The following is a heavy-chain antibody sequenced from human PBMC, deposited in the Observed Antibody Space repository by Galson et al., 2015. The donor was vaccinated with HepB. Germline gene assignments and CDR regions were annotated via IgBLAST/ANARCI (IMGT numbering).Heavy chain of an antibody. CDR3: VKSSTSANREPFDM. CDR2: ISSHGDST. Sequence: SLRLSCAASGFTFSNYAMHWVRQAPGKGLEYVSAISSHGDSTYYADSVKGRFTISRDNSKSTLYLQMSSLRAADTAVYYCVKSSTSANREPFDMWGQGTMVTVSS. V-gene: IGHV3-64D*06. CDR1: GFTFSNYA. J-gene: IGHJ3*02. D-gene: IGHD6-6*01.